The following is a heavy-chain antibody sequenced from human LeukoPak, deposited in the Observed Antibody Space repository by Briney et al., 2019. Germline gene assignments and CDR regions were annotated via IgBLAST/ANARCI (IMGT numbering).Heavy chain of an antibody. J-gene: IGHJ6*04. V-gene: IGHV3-20*04. CDR2: INWNGGST. CDR1: GFTFDDYG. Sequence: GGCLRLSCAASGFTFDDYGMSWVRQAPGKGLEWVSGINWNGGSTGYADSVKGRFTISRDNAKNSLYLQMNSLRAEDTAVYYCAELGITMIGGVWGKGTTVTISS. D-gene: IGHD3-10*02. CDR3: AELGITMIGGV.